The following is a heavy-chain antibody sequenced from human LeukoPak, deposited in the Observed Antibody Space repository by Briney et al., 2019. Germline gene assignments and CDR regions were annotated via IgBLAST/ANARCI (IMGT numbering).Heavy chain of an antibody. CDR3: ASLSYYPWGYYFDY. D-gene: IGHD3-16*01. V-gene: IGHV3-21*01. Sequence: GGSLRLSCAASGFSFSSYSMNWVRQAPGKGLEWVSSISSSSYIYYVDSVKGRFTISRDNAKNSLYLQMNSLRAEDTAVYYCASLSYYPWGYYFDYWGQGTLVTVSS. CDR1: GFSFSSYS. CDR2: ISSSSYI. J-gene: IGHJ4*02.